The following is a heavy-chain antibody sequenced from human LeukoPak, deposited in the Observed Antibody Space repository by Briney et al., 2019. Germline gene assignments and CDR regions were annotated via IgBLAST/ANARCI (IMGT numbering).Heavy chain of an antibody. Sequence: SVKVSCKASGYTFTSYGISWVRQAPGQGLEWMGRIIPIFGTANYAQKFQGRVTITTDESTSTAYMELSSLRSEDTAVYYCARREYSSSPNYFDYWGQGTLATVSS. CDR3: ARREYSSSPNYFDY. J-gene: IGHJ4*02. D-gene: IGHD6-6*01. V-gene: IGHV1-69*05. CDR1: GYTFTSYG. CDR2: IIPIFGTA.